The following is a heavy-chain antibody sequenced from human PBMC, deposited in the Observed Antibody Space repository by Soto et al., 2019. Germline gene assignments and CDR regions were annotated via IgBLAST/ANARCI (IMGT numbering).Heavy chain of an antibody. J-gene: IGHJ5*02. CDR2: ITSRGINK. V-gene: IGHV3-30*03. Sequence: VHLVESGGGVVQPGGSLRVSCTVSGFSLNDYEVHWVRQAPGRGLEWVALITSRGINKYYADSVKGRFTVSTDGSKKTLFLQMNNLRVEDTAVYFCGRGENIPGAFIDTWGQGTLVRVSS. D-gene: IGHD1-26*01. CDR3: GRGENIPGAFIDT. CDR1: GFSLNDYE.